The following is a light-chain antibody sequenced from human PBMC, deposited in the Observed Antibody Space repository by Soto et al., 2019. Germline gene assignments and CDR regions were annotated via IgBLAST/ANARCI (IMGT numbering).Light chain of an antibody. CDR1: QSVSGY. CDR2: DAS. Sequence: EIVMTQSPGTVSVFPGETVTLCCRASQSVSGYLDWFHQKPGQAPRLLIYDASNRATGIPARFSGSGSRTDLTITISSLEPEDFEVYYCQQRSNWPWTFGQGTKVDIK. V-gene: IGKV3-11*01. CDR3: QQRSNWPWT. J-gene: IGKJ1*01.